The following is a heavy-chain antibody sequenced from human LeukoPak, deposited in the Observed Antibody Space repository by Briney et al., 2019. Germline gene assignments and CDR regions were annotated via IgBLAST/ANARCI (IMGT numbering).Heavy chain of an antibody. V-gene: IGHV4-61*01. CDR1: GYSISSGYY. CDR2: IYYSGST. J-gene: IGHJ3*02. CDR3: ARSHYDFWSGYYIGAFDI. D-gene: IGHD3-3*01. Sequence: SETLSLTCTVSGYSISSGYYWSWIRQHPGKGLEWIGYIYYSGSTNYNPSLKSRVTISVDTFKNQFSLKLSSVTAADTAVYYCARSHYDFWSGYYIGAFDIWGQGTMVTVSS.